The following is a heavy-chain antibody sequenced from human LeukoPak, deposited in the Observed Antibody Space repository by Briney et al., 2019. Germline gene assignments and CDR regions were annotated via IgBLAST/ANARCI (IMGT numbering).Heavy chain of an antibody. CDR2: ISDTVTT. CDR3: TRTFTGAHYYYIPV. CDR1: GDSITPYY. V-gene: IGHV4-59*08. J-gene: IGHJ6*03. Sequence: SETLSLTCTVSGDSITPYYWSWIRQSPGGSLEYIGFISDTVTTNYNPSLRGRVSISVDTYKSQFSLKLKYVTAADSAIYYCTRTFTGAHYYYIPVWGAGTTVTVSS. D-gene: IGHD7-27*01.